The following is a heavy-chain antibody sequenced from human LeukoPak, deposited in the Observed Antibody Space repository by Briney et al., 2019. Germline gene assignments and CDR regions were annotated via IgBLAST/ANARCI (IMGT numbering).Heavy chain of an antibody. V-gene: IGHV3-48*01. CDR2: INSNSGTK. D-gene: IGHD1-26*01. CDR3: ATIVGTTRGAFDY. J-gene: IGHJ4*02. Sequence: PGGSLRLSCAASGFTFSSYTMTWVRQAPGKGLEWVSSINSNSGTKLYADSVKGRFTISRDNAQNSLYLQMNSLRAEDTAVYYCATIVGTTRGAFDYWGQGALVTVSS. CDR1: GFTFSSYT.